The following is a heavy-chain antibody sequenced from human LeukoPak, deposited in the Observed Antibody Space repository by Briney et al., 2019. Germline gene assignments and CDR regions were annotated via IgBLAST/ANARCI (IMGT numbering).Heavy chain of an antibody. J-gene: IGHJ4*02. CDR3: ARGPFDY. Sequence: GGSLRLSCAASGFTFSSYEMNWVRQAPGEGLEWVSCISSTASTIYYADSVKGRVTISRDNAKNSLYLQMNSLRAEDTAVYYYARGPFDYWGQGTLVTVSS. CDR2: ISSTASTI. CDR1: GFTFSSYE. V-gene: IGHV3-48*03.